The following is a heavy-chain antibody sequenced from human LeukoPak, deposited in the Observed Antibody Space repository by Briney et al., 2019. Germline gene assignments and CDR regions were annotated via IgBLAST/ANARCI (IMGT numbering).Heavy chain of an antibody. CDR2: INPNSGGT. CDR3: ARGLSQGYGGNSVVDY. CDR1: GYTFTGYY. D-gene: IGHD4-23*01. Sequence: EASVKVSCKASGYTFTGYYVHWVRQAPGQGLEWMGRINPNSGGTNYAQKFQGRVTMTRDTSISTAYMELSRLRSDDTAVYYCARGLSQGYGGNSVVDYWGQGTLVTVSS. J-gene: IGHJ4*02. V-gene: IGHV1-2*06.